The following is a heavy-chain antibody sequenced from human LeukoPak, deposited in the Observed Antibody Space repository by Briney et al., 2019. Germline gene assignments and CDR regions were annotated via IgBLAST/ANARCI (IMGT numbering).Heavy chain of an antibody. CDR1: XFTVSSNY. V-gene: IGHV3-53*01. D-gene: IGHD6-13*01. Sequence: GSLRLXXAASXFTVSSNYMSWVRQAPGKGLEWVSVIYSGGSTYYADSVKGRFTISRDNSKNTLYLQMNSLRAEDTAVYYCACSYSSSWAGLVDYWGQGTLVTVSS. J-gene: IGHJ4*02. CDR2: IYSGGST. CDR3: ACSYSSSWAGLVDY.